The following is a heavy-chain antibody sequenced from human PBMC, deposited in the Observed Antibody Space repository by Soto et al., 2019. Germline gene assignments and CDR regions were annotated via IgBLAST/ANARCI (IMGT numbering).Heavy chain of an antibody. J-gene: IGHJ6*02. Sequence: GVLRLSCAASGFTFSNFEMHWVRQAPGKGLEWVSYINTAGSTKYYAESVKGRFTISRDNARNSLFLQMNSLRAEDTAVYYCARAECSSPDCLTAYYSYGLDVWGQGSTVTVSS. D-gene: IGHD3-9*01. CDR1: GFTFSNFE. CDR2: INTAGSTK. CDR3: ARAECSSPDCLTAYYSYGLDV. V-gene: IGHV3-48*03.